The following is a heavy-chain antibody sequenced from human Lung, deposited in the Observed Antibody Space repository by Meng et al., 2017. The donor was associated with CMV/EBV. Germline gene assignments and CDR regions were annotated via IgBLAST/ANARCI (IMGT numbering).Heavy chain of an antibody. J-gene: IGHJ4*02. CDR2: IYHSGST. D-gene: IGHD6-19*01. V-gene: IGHV4-4*03. Sequence: QGELQASGPGLGRPPGTLSLTCAVAGGSISSSNWWSWVRQPPGKGLEWIGEIYHSGSTNYNPSLKSRVTISVDKSKNQFSLKLSSVTAADTAVYYCASFPPPGKQWLVTDYWGQGTLVTVSS. CDR3: ASFPPPGKQWLVTDY. CDR1: GGSISSSNW.